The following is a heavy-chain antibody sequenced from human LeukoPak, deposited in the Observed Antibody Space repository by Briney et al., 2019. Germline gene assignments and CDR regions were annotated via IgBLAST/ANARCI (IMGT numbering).Heavy chain of an antibody. J-gene: IGHJ4*02. V-gene: IGHV3-7*01. Sequence: GGSLRLSGAASGFTFSSYWMSWVRQAPGKGLEWVSNIKQDGSEKYYVDSVKGRFTISRDNAKNSLYLQMNSLRAEDTAVYYCAREMWIQLWLRYFDYSGLGTLVTVSS. CDR3: AREMWIQLWLRYFDY. CDR1: GFTFSSYW. D-gene: IGHD5-18*01. CDR2: IKQDGSEK.